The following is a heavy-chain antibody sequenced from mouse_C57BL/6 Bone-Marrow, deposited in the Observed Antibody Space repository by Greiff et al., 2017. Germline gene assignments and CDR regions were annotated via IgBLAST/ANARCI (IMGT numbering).Heavy chain of an antibody. V-gene: IGHV7-1*01. J-gene: IGHJ4*01. CDR3: ARDSLLHLMDY. Sequence: EVQGVESGGGLVQSGRSLRLSCATSGFTFSDFYMEWVRQAPGKGLEWIAASRNKANDYTTEYSASVKGRFIVSRDTSQSILYLQMNALRAEDTAIYYCARDSLLHLMDYWGQGTSVTVSS. D-gene: IGHD1-1*01. CDR2: SRNKANDYTT. CDR1: GFTFSDFY.